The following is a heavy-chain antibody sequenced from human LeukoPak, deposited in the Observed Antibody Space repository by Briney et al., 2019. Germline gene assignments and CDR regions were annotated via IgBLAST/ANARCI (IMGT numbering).Heavy chain of an antibody. CDR3: ARARRYYYDSSGYYYGGYFDY. D-gene: IGHD3-22*01. J-gene: IGHJ4*02. V-gene: IGHV1-18*01. Sequence: GASVKVSCKASGYTFTSYGISWVRQAPGQGLEWMGWISAYNGNTNYAQKLQGRVTMTTDTSTSTAYMELRSLRSDDTAVYYCARARRYYYDSSGYYYGGYFDYWGQGTLVTVSS. CDR2: ISAYNGNT. CDR1: GYTFTSYG.